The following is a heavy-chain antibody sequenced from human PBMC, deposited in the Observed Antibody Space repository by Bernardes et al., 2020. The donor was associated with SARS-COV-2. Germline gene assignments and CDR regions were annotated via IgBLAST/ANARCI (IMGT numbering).Heavy chain of an antibody. CDR3: AGPSVYYGSGSYY. D-gene: IGHD3-10*01. Sequence: SETLSLTCAIYGGSFRGYYWSWMRQPPGQGLEWIGEINHSGSTNYNPSLKSRVTISVDTSKNQFSLRLSSVTAADTAVYYCAGPSVYYGSGSYYWGQGTLVTVSS. CDR1: GGSFRGYY. V-gene: IGHV4-34*01. CDR2: INHSGST. J-gene: IGHJ4*02.